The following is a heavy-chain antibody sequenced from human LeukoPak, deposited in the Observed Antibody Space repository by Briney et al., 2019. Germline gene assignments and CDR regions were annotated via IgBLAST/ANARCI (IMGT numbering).Heavy chain of an antibody. Sequence: GGSLRLSCAVSGITFSTYGMYWVRQAPGKGLEWVSVISHDGNNKYYADSVKGRFTISRDNSKNTLYLQMNSLRAEDTAVYYCANAGRDSSSTISCGMDVLGQGTTVTVSS. CDR3: ANAGRDSSSTISCGMDV. CDR1: GITFSTYG. D-gene: IGHD6-13*01. J-gene: IGHJ6*02. CDR2: ISHDGNNK. V-gene: IGHV3-30*18.